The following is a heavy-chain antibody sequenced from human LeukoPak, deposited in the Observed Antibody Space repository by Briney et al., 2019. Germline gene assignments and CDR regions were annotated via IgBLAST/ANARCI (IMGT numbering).Heavy chain of an antibody. V-gene: IGHV3-33*06. CDR3: AKDYRGYYDSSAWDY. Sequence: GGSMRLSCAASGFTFSSYAMHWVRQAPGKGVELVAIIWCDGSNKDYTDSVKRRFTISRDNAKNRLHLQMNSLRAEDTAVYYCAKDYRGYYDSSAWDYWGQGTLVTVSS. CDR1: GFTFSSYA. CDR2: IWCDGSNK. J-gene: IGHJ4*02. D-gene: IGHD3-22*01.